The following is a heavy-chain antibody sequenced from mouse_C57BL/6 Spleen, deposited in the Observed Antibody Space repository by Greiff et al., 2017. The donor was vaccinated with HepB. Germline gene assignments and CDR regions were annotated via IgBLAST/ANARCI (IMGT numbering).Heavy chain of an antibody. J-gene: IGHJ2*01. CDR2: ISDGGSYT. Sequence: EVKLMESGGGLVKPGGSLKLSCAASGFTFSSYAMSWVRQTPEKRLEWVATISDGGSYTYYPDNVKGRFTISRDNAKNNLYLQMSHLKSEDTAMYYCARAEGIYYGNYGGFYFDYWGQGTTLTVSS. V-gene: IGHV5-4*03. CDR1: GFTFSSYA. D-gene: IGHD2-1*01. CDR3: ARAEGIYYGNYGGFYFDY.